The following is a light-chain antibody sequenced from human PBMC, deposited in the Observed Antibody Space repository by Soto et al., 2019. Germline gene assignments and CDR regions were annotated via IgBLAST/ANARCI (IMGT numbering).Light chain of an antibody. J-gene: IGKJ4*01. Sequence: EIVLTQSPATLSLSPGERATLSCRASQSVSSYLAWLQQKPGQAPRLLIYDASNRATGIPARFSGSGSGTACTLTISSRETEDFAAYYCHQRSNWPLTFGGGTKVEIK. CDR2: DAS. CDR1: QSVSSY. V-gene: IGKV3-11*01. CDR3: HQRSNWPLT.